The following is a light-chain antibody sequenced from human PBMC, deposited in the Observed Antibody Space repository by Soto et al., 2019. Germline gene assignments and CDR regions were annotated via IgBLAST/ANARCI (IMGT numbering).Light chain of an antibody. Sequence: EIVLTQSPATLSCSPGERATLSGRAIHSVSSYVAWYQQKPCQAPRLVISGASSRTSGIPDRFSASGSGTDFTLTISRLEPEDFAVYYCQQYGSSPWTFGQGTKVDIK. CDR3: QQYGSSPWT. J-gene: IGKJ1*01. CDR2: GAS. CDR1: HSVSSY. V-gene: IGKV3-20*01.